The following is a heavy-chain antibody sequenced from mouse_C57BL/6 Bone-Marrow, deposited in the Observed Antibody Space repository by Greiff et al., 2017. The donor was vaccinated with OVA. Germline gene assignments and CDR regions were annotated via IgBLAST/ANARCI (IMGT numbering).Heavy chain of an antibody. V-gene: IGHV1-54*01. CDR3: ARGWLLHYAMDY. CDR1: GYAFTNYL. Sequence: QVQLQQSGAELVRPGPSVKVSCKASGYAFTNYLIEWVKQRPGQGLEWIGVINPGSGGTNYNEKFKGKATLTADKSSSTAYMQLSSLTSEDSAVYFCARGWLLHYAMDYWGQGTSVTVSS. D-gene: IGHD2-3*01. CDR2: INPGSGGT. J-gene: IGHJ4*01.